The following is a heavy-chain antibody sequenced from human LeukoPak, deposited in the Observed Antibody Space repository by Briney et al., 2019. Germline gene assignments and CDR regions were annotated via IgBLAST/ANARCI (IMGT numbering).Heavy chain of an antibody. CDR3: ARGRYFDWLLQNYYFDY. V-gene: IGHV1-69*06. CDR1: GGTFSSYA. CDR2: IIPIFGTA. J-gene: IGHJ4*02. Sequence: ASVKVSCKASGGTFSSYAISWVRQAPGQGLEWMGGIIPIFGTANYAQKFQGRVTITADKSTSTAYMELNSLRSEDTAVYYCARGRYFDWLLQNYYFDYWGQGTLVTVSS. D-gene: IGHD3-9*01.